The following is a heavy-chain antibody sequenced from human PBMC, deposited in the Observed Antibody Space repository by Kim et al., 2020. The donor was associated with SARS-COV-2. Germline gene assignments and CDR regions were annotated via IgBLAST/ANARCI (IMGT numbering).Heavy chain of an antibody. CDR2: IKSKTDGGTT. CDR1: GFTFSNAW. Sequence: GGSLRLSCAASGFTFSNAWMSWVRQAPGKGLEWVGRIKSKTDGGTTDYAAPVKGRFTISRDDSKNTLYLQMNSLKTEDTAVYYCTTDRMLHYYDSSGYYSVDYWGQGTLVTVSS. CDR3: TTDRMLHYYDSSGYYSVDY. J-gene: IGHJ4*02. D-gene: IGHD3-22*01. V-gene: IGHV3-15*01.